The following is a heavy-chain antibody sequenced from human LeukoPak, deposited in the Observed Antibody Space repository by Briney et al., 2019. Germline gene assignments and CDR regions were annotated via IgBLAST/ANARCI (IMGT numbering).Heavy chain of an antibody. J-gene: IGHJ4*02. CDR3: AKASAMIVVVSKHFDY. D-gene: IGHD3-22*01. Sequence: GGSLRLSCAASGFTFSSYAVSWVRQAPGKGLEWVSAISGSGGSTYYADSVKGRFTISRDNSKNTLYLQMNSLRAEDTAVYYCAKASAMIVVVSKHFDYWGQGTLVTVSS. V-gene: IGHV3-23*01. CDR1: GFTFSSYA. CDR2: ISGSGGST.